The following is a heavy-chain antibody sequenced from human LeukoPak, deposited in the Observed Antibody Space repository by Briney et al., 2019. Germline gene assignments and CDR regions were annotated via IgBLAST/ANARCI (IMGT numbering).Heavy chain of an antibody. CDR1: GGSFSGYY. J-gene: IGHJ5*02. CDR3: ARGAVAYYDFWSGYYPFDP. D-gene: IGHD3-3*01. Sequence: SETLSLTCAVYGGSFSGYYWSWIRQPPGKGLEWIGEINHSGSTNYNPSLKSRVTISVDTSKNQFSLKLSSVTAADTAVYYCARGAVAYYDFWSGYYPFDPWGRGTLVTVSS. V-gene: IGHV4-34*01. CDR2: INHSGST.